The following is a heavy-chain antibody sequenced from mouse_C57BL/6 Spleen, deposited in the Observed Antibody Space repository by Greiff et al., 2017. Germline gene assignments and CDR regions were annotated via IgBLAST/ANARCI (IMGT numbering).Heavy chain of an antibody. CDR2: IHPNSGST. Sequence: QVQLQQPGAELVKPGASVKLSCKASGYTFTSYWMHWVKQRPGQGLEWIGMIHPNSGSTNYNEKFKSKATLTVDKSSSTAYMQLSSLTSEDSAVYYCARDSNYVEFAYWGQGTLVTVSA. D-gene: IGHD2-5*01. V-gene: IGHV1-64*01. J-gene: IGHJ3*01. CDR1: GYTFTSYW. CDR3: ARDSNYVEFAY.